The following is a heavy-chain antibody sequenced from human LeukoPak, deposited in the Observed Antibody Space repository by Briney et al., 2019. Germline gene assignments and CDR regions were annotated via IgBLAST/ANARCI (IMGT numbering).Heavy chain of an antibody. CDR3: AKDHHSFGDYGMDV. Sequence: GGSLSLSCEASGFMFSNYGMDWVRQAPGKGLEWVAILSYDESNKNYGDSVKGRFTISRDNSKNTLYLQMNSLRAEDTAVYYCAKDHHSFGDYGMDVWGQGTTVTVSS. J-gene: IGHJ6*02. V-gene: IGHV3-30*18. CDR2: LSYDESNK. CDR1: GFMFSNYG. D-gene: IGHD3-16*01.